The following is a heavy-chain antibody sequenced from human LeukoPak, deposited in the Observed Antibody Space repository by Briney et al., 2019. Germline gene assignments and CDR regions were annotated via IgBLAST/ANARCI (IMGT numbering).Heavy chain of an antibody. CDR3: AREPGYSYAFDI. CDR2: INSDGSST. V-gene: IGHV3-74*01. CDR1: GFTFSSYW. J-gene: IGHJ3*02. D-gene: IGHD5-18*01. Sequence: GGSLRLSCAASGFTFSSYWMHWVRQAPGKGLVWVSRINSDGSSTSYADSVKGRFTISRDNAKSTLYLQMNSLRAEDTAVYYCAREPGYSYAFDIWGQGTMVTVSS.